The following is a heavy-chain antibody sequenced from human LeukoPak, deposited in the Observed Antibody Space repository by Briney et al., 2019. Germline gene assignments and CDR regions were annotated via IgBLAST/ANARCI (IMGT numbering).Heavy chain of an antibody. V-gene: IGHV4-61*02. CDR3: ARSWFSTGPADY. CDR1: GGSLSSSSYY. D-gene: IGHD6-13*01. Sequence: SETLSLTCTVSGGSLSSSSYYWGWIRQPAGTGLEWIGRIYTSGSTNYNPSLKSRVTMSVDTSKNQFSLKLSSVTAADTAVYYCARSWFSTGPADYWGQGTLVTVSS. J-gene: IGHJ4*02. CDR2: IYTSGST.